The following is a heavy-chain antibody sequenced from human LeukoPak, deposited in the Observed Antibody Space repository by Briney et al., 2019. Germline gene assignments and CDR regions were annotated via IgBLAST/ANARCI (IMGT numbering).Heavy chain of an antibody. CDR1: GGSISSSNW. CDR2: IYHSGST. V-gene: IGHV4-4*02. Sequence: SGTLSLTCAVSGGSISSSNWRSWVRQPPGKGLEWIGEIYHSGSTNYNPSLKGRVTISVDKSKSQLSLKLTSVTAADTAVYYCARKGYGDYRTFDYWGQGTLVTVSS. D-gene: IGHD4-17*01. CDR3: ARKGYGDYRTFDY. J-gene: IGHJ4*02.